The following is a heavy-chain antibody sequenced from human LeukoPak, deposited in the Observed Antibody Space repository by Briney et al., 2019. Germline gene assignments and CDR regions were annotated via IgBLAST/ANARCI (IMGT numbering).Heavy chain of an antibody. CDR3: ARGMAFDI. V-gene: IGHV4-34*01. J-gene: IGHJ3*02. CDR1: GGSFSGYY. CDR2: INHSGST. Sequence: SKTLSLTCAVYGGSFSGYYWSWIRQPPGKGLEWIGEINHSGSTNYNPSLKSRVTISVDTSKNQFSLKLSSVTAADTAVYYCARGMAFDIWGQGTMVTVSS.